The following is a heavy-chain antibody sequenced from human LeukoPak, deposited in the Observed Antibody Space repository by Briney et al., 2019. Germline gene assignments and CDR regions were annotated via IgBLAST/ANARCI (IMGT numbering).Heavy chain of an antibody. D-gene: IGHD4-17*01. CDR3: AKIPYGDYVLDYYYYMDV. CDR2: IGYDGKNK. V-gene: IGHV3-30*02. J-gene: IGHJ6*03. Sequence: PGGSLRLSCAASGFIFNNYGMHWVRQAPGKGLEWVSFIGYDGKNKYYADSVKGRFTISRDNSKNSLYLQMNSLRAEDTGIYYCAKIPYGDYVLDYYYYMDVWGKGTTVTISS. CDR1: GFIFNNYG.